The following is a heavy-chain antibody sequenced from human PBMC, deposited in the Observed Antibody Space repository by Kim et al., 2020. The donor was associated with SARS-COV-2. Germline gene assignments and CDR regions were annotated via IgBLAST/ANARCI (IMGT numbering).Heavy chain of an antibody. Sequence: GGSLRLSCAASGFTFSSYSMSWVLQAPGKGLEWVSSISTSSNYIYYADSVKGRFTISRDNAKNALYLQMNSLRAEDTAVYYCARGRGSTPPYYIDCWGLGTLVTVSS. CDR2: ISTSSNYI. J-gene: IGHJ4*02. CDR3: ARGRGSTPPYYIDC. V-gene: IGHV3-21*01. CDR1: GFTFSSYS. D-gene: IGHD2-2*01.